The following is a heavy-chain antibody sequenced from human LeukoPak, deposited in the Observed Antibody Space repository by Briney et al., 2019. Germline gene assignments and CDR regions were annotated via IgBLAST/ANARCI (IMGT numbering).Heavy chain of an antibody. CDR3: ARVFLERLTSGYFDN. J-gene: IGHJ4*02. CDR2: ISYDGRQK. D-gene: IGHD3-3*01. Sequence: PGGSLRLSRAASGFTFSEYAMHWVRQAPGKGLEWVAVISYDGRQKYYVDSVKGRFTISRDNPKDTLYLQMNSLRDDDTAVYYCARVFLERLTSGYFDNWGQGTLVTVSP. V-gene: IGHV3-30-3*01. CDR1: GFTFSEYA.